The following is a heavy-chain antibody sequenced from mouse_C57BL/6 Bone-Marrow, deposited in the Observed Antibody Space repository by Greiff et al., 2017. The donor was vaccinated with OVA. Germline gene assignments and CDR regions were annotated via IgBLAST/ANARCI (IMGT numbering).Heavy chain of an antibody. J-gene: IGHJ1*03. CDR3: TRDGNYDSWYFDV. CDR2: IDTETGGT. CDR1: GYTFTDYE. V-gene: IGHV1-15*01. D-gene: IGHD2-1*01. Sequence: VQLQQSGAELVRPGASVTLSCKASGYTFTDYEMNWVKQTPVQGLEWIGDIDTETGGTDSNQKFTGQAILTADKSSSAAYMELRSLTSEDSAVYYCTRDGNYDSWYFDVWGTGTTVTVSS.